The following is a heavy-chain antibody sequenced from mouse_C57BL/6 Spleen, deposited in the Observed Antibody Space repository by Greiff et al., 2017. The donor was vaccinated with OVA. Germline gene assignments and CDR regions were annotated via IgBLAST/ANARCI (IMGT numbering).Heavy chain of an antibody. CDR1: GYTFTSYW. Sequence: QVHVKQSGAELAKPGASVKLSCKASGYTFTSYWMHWVKQRPGQGLEWIGYINPSSGYTKYNQKFKDKATLTADKSSSTAYMQLSSLTYEDSAVYYCARKDPNYYGSSYGFAYWGQGTLVTVSA. D-gene: IGHD1-1*01. CDR3: ARKDPNYYGSSYGFAY. J-gene: IGHJ3*01. V-gene: IGHV1-7*01. CDR2: INPSSGYT.